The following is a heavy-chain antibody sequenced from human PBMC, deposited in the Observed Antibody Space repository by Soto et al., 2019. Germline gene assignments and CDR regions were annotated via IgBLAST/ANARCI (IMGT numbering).Heavy chain of an antibody. CDR1: GFTFISYA. CDR2: ISGSGGST. CDR3: AKPTGLITIFGVANDDAFDI. J-gene: IGHJ3*02. D-gene: IGHD3-3*01. Sequence: GGSLRLSCAASGFTFISYAMSLVRQAPGKGLEWVSAISGSGGSTYYADSVKGRFTISRDNSKNTLYLQMNSLRAEDTAVYYCAKPTGLITIFGVANDDAFDIWGQGTMVTVSS. V-gene: IGHV3-23*01.